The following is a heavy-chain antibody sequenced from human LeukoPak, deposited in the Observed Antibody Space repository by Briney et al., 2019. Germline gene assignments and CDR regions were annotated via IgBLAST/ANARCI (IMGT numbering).Heavy chain of an antibody. J-gene: IGHJ3*02. CDR2: INPNSGGT. Sequence: ASVKVSCKASGYTFTGYYMHWVRQAPGQGLEWMGWINPNSGGTNYAQKFQGWVTMTRDTSISTAYMELSRLRSDDTAVYYCARGANYGILTGYYRPDDAFDIWGQGTMVTVSS. V-gene: IGHV1-2*04. CDR3: ARGANYGILTGYYRPDDAFDI. CDR1: GYTFTGYY. D-gene: IGHD3-9*01.